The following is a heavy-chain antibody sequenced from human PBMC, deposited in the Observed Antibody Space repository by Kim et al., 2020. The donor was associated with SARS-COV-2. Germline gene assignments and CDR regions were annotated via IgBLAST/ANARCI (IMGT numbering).Heavy chain of an antibody. V-gene: IGHV3-15*01. CDR1: GFTFSNAW. J-gene: IGHJ4*02. CDR3: TTLLWFGELLSDDPYFEDY. CDR2: IKSKTDGGTT. Sequence: GGSLRLSCAASGFTFSNAWMSWVRQAPGKGLEWVGRIKSKTDGGTTDYAAPVKGRFTISRDDSKNTLYLQMNSLKTEDTAVYYCTTLLWFGELLSDDPYFEDYWGQGTLVTVSS. D-gene: IGHD3-10*01.